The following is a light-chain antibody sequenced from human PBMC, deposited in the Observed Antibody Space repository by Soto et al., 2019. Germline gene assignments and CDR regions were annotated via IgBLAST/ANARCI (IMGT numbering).Light chain of an antibody. CDR2: DDH. Sequence: QSVLTQPPSVSAAPGQRVTISCSGGSSNIGKNSVSWYQQLPATAPKLLIYDDHQRPSGIPDRFSASKSGTSATLDITGLQPADEADYYCATWDDSLNGFYVFGTGTKVTVL. CDR1: SSNIGKNS. CDR3: ATWDDSLNGFYV. V-gene: IGLV1-51*01. J-gene: IGLJ1*01.